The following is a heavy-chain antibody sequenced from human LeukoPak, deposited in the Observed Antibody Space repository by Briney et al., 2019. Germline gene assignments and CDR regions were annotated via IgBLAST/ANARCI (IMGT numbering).Heavy chain of an antibody. CDR3: AREYYCGSDGGYYFDY. CDR1: GITLRSYG. V-gene: IGHV3-33*01. J-gene: IGHJ4*02. CDR2: IWYDGSNK. D-gene: IGHD3-10*01. Sequence: QPGRSLRLSCAASGITLRSYGMHWVRQAPGKGLEWVAVIWYDGSNKDYADSVKGRFTISRDNSENTLYLQMNSLRAEDTAVYYCAREYYCGSDGGYYFDYWGQGTLVTVSS.